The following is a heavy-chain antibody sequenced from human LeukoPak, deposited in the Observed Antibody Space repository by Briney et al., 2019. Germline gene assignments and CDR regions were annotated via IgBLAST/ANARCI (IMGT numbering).Heavy chain of an antibody. J-gene: IGHJ4*02. D-gene: IGHD3-10*01. CDR1: GFTFSSYA. Sequence: GGSLRLSCAASGFTFSSYAMYWVRQAPGKGLEWVAVISYDGSNKYYADSVKGRFTISRDNSKNTLYLQMNSLRAEDTAVYYCASRPRGEKNYYGSGSYNYWGQGTLVTVSS. CDR3: ASRPRGEKNYYGSGSYNY. CDR2: ISYDGSNK. V-gene: IGHV3-30-3*01.